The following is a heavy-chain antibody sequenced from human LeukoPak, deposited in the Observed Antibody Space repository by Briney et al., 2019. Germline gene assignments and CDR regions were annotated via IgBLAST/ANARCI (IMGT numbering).Heavy chain of an antibody. CDR2: ISGSGGST. CDR3: AKDLEDSSGLIANY. J-gene: IGHJ4*02. V-gene: IGHV3-23*01. CDR1: GFTFSSYA. D-gene: IGHD3-22*01. Sequence: GGSLRLSCAASGFTFSSYAMSWVRQAPGKGLEWVSAISGSGGSTYYADSVKGRFTISRDNSKNTLYLQMNSLRAEDTAVYYCAKDLEDSSGLIANYWGQGTLVTVSS.